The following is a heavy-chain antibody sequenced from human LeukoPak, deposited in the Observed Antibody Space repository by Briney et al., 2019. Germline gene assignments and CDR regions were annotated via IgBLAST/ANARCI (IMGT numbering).Heavy chain of an antibody. Sequence: PGGSLRLSCAASGFTFSSYSMNWVRQAPGKGLEWVSYISSSSSTIYYADSVKGRFTISRDNAKNSLYLQMNSLRAEDTAVYYCARDSKEFDYWGQGTLVTVSS. CDR1: GFTFSSYS. J-gene: IGHJ4*02. CDR2: ISSSSSTI. CDR3: ARDSKEFDY. D-gene: IGHD2/OR15-2a*01. V-gene: IGHV3-48*01.